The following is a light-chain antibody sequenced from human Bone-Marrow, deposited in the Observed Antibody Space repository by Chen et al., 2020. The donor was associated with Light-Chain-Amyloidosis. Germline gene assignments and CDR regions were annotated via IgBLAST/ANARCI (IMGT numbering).Light chain of an antibody. CDR1: QRVLYSSNNQNY. J-gene: IGKJ2*03. Sequence: DIVMTQYPDSLTLSLGERATNNCKSSQRVLYSSNNQNYLAWYQQKPGQPPNLLIYWASTRKSGVPDRFRGSVSGTDFTLTICILQAEDVAVYYCHQDYSADSFGQGTKLEI. CDR3: HQDYSADS. V-gene: IGKV4-1*01. CDR2: WAS.